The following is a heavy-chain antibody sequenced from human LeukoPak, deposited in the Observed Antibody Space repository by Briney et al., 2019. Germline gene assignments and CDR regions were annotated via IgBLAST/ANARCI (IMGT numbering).Heavy chain of an antibody. J-gene: IGHJ6*02. Sequence: GESLKISCKGTGYSFSNYWIAWVRQMPGKGLEWMGIIYPGDSDARYRPSFQGQVNISADKSINTAYAQWRSLRASDTAIYYCARLLFGDLEYFDGLDVWGQGTTVTVSS. D-gene: IGHD3-10*02. CDR1: GYSFSNYW. CDR2: IYPGDSDA. CDR3: ARLLFGDLEYFDGLDV. V-gene: IGHV5-51*01.